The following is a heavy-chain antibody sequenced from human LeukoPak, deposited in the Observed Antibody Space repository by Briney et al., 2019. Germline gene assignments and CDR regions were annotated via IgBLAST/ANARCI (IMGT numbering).Heavy chain of an antibody. Sequence: PGGSLRLSCAASGFTFSRYSMNWVRQAPGKGLEWVSSISISSNYIYYADSVKGRFTISRDNSKNTLYLQMNSLRAEDTAVYYCAKWVDWLSLFDYWGQGTLVTVSS. CDR1: GFTFSRYS. V-gene: IGHV3-21*04. CDR2: ISISSNYI. D-gene: IGHD3-9*01. CDR3: AKWVDWLSLFDY. J-gene: IGHJ4*02.